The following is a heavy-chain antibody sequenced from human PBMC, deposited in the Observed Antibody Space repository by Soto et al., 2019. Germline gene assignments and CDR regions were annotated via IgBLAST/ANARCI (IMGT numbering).Heavy chain of an antibody. V-gene: IGHV6-1*01. D-gene: IGHD3-10*01. J-gene: IGHJ3*01. Sequence: SQTLSLTCAISGDSVSSNSAAWNWIRLSPSRGLEWLGRTYYRSKWFHDYAASVKSRITINPDTSKNQFSLELNSMTPEDTAVYYCARGNALDVWGQGTVVTVSS. CDR3: ARGNALDV. CDR1: GDSVSSNSAA. CDR2: TYYRSKWFH.